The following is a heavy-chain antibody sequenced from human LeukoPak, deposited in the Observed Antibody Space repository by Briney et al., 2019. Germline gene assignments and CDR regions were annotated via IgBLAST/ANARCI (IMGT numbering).Heavy chain of an antibody. J-gene: IGHJ6*03. CDR3: ARVPAAIRYYYYYYMDV. CDR1: GGTFSSYA. V-gene: IGHV1-69*05. Sequence: SVKVSCKASGGTFSSYAISWVRQAPGQGLEWMGGIIPIFGTANYAQKFQGRVTITTDESTSTAYMELSSLRSEDTAVYYCARVPAAIRYYYYYYMDVWGTGTTVTVSS. D-gene: IGHD2-2*02. CDR2: IIPIFGTA.